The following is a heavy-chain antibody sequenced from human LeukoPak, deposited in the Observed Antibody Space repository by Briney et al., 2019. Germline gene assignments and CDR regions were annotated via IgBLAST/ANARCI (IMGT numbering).Heavy chain of an antibody. D-gene: IGHD6-19*01. CDR1: GFMFSTYW. J-gene: IGHJ6*03. CDR2: IQYSGNNK. V-gene: IGHV3-30*02. CDR3: AKDSEWLVSYYYVDV. Sequence: GGSLRLSCAASGFMFSTYWMSWVRQAPGKGLDWVAFIQYSGNNKYYADSVKGRFSISRDNSKNTLYLQMNSLRDEDTAVYYCAKDSEWLVSYYYVDVWGRGTTVTVS.